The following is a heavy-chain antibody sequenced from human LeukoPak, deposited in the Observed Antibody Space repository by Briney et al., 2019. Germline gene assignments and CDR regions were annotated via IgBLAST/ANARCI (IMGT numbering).Heavy chain of an antibody. CDR3: AKDQFVYRGWYGY. D-gene: IGHD6-19*01. V-gene: IGHV3-30*02. CDR2: IRYDGSNK. Sequence: GGSLRLSCAASGFTFSSYGMHWVRQAPGKGLEWVAFIRYDGSNKYYADSVKGRFTISRDNSKNTLYLQMNSLRAEDTAVYYCAKDQFVYRGWYGYWGQGTLVTVSS. CDR1: GFTFSSYG. J-gene: IGHJ4*02.